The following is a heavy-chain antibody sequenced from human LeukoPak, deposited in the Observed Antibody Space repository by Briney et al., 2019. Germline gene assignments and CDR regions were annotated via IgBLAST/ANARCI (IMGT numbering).Heavy chain of an antibody. CDR2: ICSGGST. J-gene: IGHJ4*02. CDR1: GFTVSSNY. V-gene: IGHV3-66*02. D-gene: IGHD3-3*01. CDR3: ARDGITIFGVVQRASDY. Sequence: PGGSLRLSCAASGFTVSSNYMSWVRQAPGKGLEWVSVICSGGSTYYADSVKGRFTISRDNSKNTLYLQMNSLRAEDTAVYYCARDGITIFGVVQRASDYWGQGTLVTVSS.